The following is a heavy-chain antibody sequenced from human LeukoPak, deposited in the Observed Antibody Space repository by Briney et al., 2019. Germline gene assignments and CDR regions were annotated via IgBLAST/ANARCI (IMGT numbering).Heavy chain of an antibody. Sequence: QSGGSLRLSCAASGFTFSNYWMTWVRQAPGKGLEWVANIKQDGSEKYYVDSLKGRFTISRDNAENSLYLQMNSLRAEGTAVYHCARVRILTGYYSNDYWGQGTQVTVSS. J-gene: IGHJ4*02. V-gene: IGHV3-7*04. D-gene: IGHD3-9*01. CDR3: ARVRILTGYYSNDY. CDR1: GFTFSNYW. CDR2: IKQDGSEK.